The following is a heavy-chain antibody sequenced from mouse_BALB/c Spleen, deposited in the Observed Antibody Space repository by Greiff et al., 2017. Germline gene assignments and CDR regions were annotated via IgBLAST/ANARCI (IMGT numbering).Heavy chain of an antibody. D-gene: IGHD2-4*01. CDR3: ARRVDDYDWYFDV. V-gene: IGHV4-1*02. CDR1: GFDFSRYW. Sequence: EVKLLESGGGLVQPGGSLKLSCAASGFDFSRYWMSWVRQAPGKGLEWIGEINPDSSTINYTPSLKDKFIISRDNAKNTLYLQMSKVRSEDTALYYCARRVDDYDWYFDVWGAGTTVTVSS. CDR2: INPDSSTI. J-gene: IGHJ1*01.